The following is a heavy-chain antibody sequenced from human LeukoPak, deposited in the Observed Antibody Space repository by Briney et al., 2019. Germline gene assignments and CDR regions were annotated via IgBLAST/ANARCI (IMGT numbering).Heavy chain of an antibody. D-gene: IGHD2-8*01. Sequence: SETLSLTCAVYGGSFSGYYWSWIRQPPGKGLEWIGEINHSGSINYNPSLKSRVTISVDTSKNQFSLKLSSVTAADTAVYYCARGLHCTNGVCYFGWFDPWGQGTLVTVSS. CDR1: GGSFSGYY. CDR3: ARGLHCTNGVCYFGWFDP. V-gene: IGHV4-34*01. J-gene: IGHJ5*02. CDR2: INHSGSI.